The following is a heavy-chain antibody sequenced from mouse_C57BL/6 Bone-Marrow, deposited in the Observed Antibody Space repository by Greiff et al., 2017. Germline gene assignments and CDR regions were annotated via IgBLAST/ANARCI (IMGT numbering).Heavy chain of an antibody. D-gene: IGHD1-1*01. CDR3: ARERGGSIWYVDV. V-gene: IGHV5-16*01. CDR1: GFTFSDYY. CDR2: INYDGSST. Sequence: DVKLVESEGGLVQPGSSMKLSCTASGFTFSDYYMAWVRQVPEKGLEWVANINYDGSSTYYLDSLKSRFIISRDNAKNILYLQMSSLKSEDTATYYCARERGGSIWYVDVWGTGTTVTVSS. J-gene: IGHJ1*03.